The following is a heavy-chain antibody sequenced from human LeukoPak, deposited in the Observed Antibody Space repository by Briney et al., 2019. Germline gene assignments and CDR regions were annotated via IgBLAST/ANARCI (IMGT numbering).Heavy chain of an antibody. CDR3: AKEYTAYDAFDI. CDR1: GFTFSSYA. V-gene: IGHV3-23*01. CDR2: ISGSGDTT. J-gene: IGHJ3*02. D-gene: IGHD1-14*01. Sequence: GGSLRLSCAATGFTFSSYAMTWVRQAPGKGLEWVSGISGSGDTTYYADSVKGRFTISRDNAKNSLYLQMNSLRAEDTAVYYCAKEYTAYDAFDIWGQGTMVTVSS.